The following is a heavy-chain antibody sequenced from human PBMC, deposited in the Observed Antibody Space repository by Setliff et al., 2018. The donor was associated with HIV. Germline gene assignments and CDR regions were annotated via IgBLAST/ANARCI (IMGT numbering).Heavy chain of an antibody. CDR3: VRRATAAEVFDY. CDR2: LRTGTGDT. Sequence: ASVKVSCKASGYSFTKYVMHWVRQAPGQRLEWMGWLRTGTGDTSYSVKFQGRLTITRDTSANTAYMELSNLRSEDTAMYYCVRRATAAEVFDYWGQGTLVTVSS. CDR1: GYSFTKYV. D-gene: IGHD6-13*01. J-gene: IGHJ4*02. V-gene: IGHV1-3*04.